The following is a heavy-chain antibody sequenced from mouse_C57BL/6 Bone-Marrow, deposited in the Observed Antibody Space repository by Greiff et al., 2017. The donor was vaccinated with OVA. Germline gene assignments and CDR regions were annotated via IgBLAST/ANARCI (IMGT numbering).Heavy chain of an antibody. V-gene: IGHV1-81*01. CDR1: GYTFASYG. D-gene: IGHD4-1*01. Sequence: VQLQQSGAELARPGASVKLSCKASGYTFASYGISWVKQRTGQGLEWIGEIYPRSGNTYYNEKFKGKATLTADKSSSTAYMELRSLTSEDAAVYFCARSRDWAWFAYWGQGTLVTVSA. J-gene: IGHJ3*01. CDR2: IYPRSGNT. CDR3: ARSRDWAWFAY.